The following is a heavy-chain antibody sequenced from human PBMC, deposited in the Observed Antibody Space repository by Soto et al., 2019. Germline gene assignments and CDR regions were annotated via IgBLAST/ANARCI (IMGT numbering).Heavy chain of an antibody. J-gene: IGHJ4*02. CDR3: ARGTYDILTGYSNGPRY. V-gene: IGHV1-69*13. CDR2: IIPIFGTA. D-gene: IGHD3-9*01. Sequence: ASVKVSCKASGGTFSSYAISWVRQAPGQGLEWMGGIIPIFGTANYAQKFQGRVTITADESTSTAYMELSSLRSEDTAVYYCARGTYDILTGYSNGPRYWGQGTLVTVSS. CDR1: GGTFSSYA.